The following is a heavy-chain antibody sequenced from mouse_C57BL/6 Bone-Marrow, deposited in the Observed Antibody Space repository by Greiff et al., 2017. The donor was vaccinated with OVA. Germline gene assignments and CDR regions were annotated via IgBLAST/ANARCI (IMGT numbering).Heavy chain of an antibody. CDR2: INPSTGGT. V-gene: IGHV1-53*01. Sequence: QVQLQQPGTELVKPGASVKLSCKASGYTFTSYWMHWVKQRPGQGLEWIGNINPSTGGTNYNEKFKGKATLTVDKSTSTAYMQLSSLTSEDSAVYYYARKVLRGCAYWGQETLVTVSA. CDR1: GYTFTSYW. CDR3: ARKVLRGCAY. D-gene: IGHD1-1*01. J-gene: IGHJ3*01.